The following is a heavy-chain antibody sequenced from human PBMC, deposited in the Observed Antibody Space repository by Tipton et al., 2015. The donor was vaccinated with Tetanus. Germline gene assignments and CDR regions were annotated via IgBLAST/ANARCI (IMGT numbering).Heavy chain of an antibody. CDR3: AKFLVVITQGYYHTMDV. J-gene: IGHJ6*02. V-gene: IGHV3-48*01. Sequence: SLRLSCAASGFPFHSYHMAWVRQAPGKGLEWISYIGDGRTVIHYADSVKGRFTVSRDDDENSLFLQMNSLRAEDTAVYFCAKFLVVITQGYYHTMDVWGQGTTVTVSS. D-gene: IGHD3-9*01. CDR2: IGDGRTVI. CDR1: GFPFHSYH.